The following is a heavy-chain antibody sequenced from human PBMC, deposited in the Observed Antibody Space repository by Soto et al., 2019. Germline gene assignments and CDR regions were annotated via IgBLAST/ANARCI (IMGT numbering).Heavy chain of an antibody. CDR3: ARDGGFGVVVVAATAYFDY. V-gene: IGHV1-69*13. D-gene: IGHD2-15*01. CDR1: GGTFSSYA. CDR2: IIPIFGTA. Sequence: ASVKVSCKASGGTFSSYAISWVRQAPGQGLEWMGGIIPIFGTANYAQKFQGRVTITADESTSTAYMELSSLRSEDTAVYYCARDGGFGVVVVAATAYFDYWGQGTLVTVS. J-gene: IGHJ4*02.